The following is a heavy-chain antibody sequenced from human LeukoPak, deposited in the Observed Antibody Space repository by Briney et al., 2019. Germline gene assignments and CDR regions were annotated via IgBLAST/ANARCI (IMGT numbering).Heavy chain of an antibody. Sequence: PSETLSLTCTVSGGSISSGGYYWSWIRQHPGKGLEWIGYIYYSGSTYYNPSLKSRVTISVDTSKNQFSLKLSSVTAADTAVYYCARGGYVWGGYGLRRLNLDVWGQGTTVTVSS. CDR2: IYYSGST. D-gene: IGHD3-16*01. J-gene: IGHJ6*02. CDR3: ARGGYVWGGYGLRRLNLDV. CDR1: GGSISSGGYY. V-gene: IGHV4-31*03.